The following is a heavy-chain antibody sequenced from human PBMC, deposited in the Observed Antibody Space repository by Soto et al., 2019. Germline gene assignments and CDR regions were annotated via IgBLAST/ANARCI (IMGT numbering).Heavy chain of an antibody. V-gene: IGHV3-30*18. CDR1: GFTFSSYG. CDR3: AKLMYSFDSSGFSVDY. J-gene: IGHJ4*02. CDR2: ISYGGSNQ. Sequence: ARLVESGGGVVQPGRSLRLSCVASGFTFSSYGMQWVRQAPGKGLEWVAFISYGGSNQYYADSVKGRFTISRDDSKNMLYLQMNSLRPEDTAVYYCAKLMYSFDSSGFSVDYWGQGTLATVSS. D-gene: IGHD3-22*01.